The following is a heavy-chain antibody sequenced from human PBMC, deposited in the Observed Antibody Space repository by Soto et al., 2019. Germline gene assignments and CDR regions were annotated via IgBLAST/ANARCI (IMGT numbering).Heavy chain of an antibody. D-gene: IGHD6-19*01. Sequence: EVQLVESGGGLVKPGGSLRLSCAASGFTFSSYSMNWVRQAPGKGLEWVSSISSSSSYIYYADSVKGRFTISRDNAKNPLYLQMNSLRAEDTAVYYCARDPGQWLVDYWGQGTLVTVSS. J-gene: IGHJ4*02. CDR2: ISSSSSYI. CDR1: GFTFSSYS. CDR3: ARDPGQWLVDY. V-gene: IGHV3-21*01.